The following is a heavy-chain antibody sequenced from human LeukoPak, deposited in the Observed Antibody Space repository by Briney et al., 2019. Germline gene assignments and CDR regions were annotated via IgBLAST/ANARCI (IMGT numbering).Heavy chain of an antibody. Sequence: SETLSLTCTVSGGSISSYYWSWIRQPPGKGLEWIGYIYYSGSTNYNPSLKSRVTISVDKSKNQFSLKLSSVTAADTAVYYCARAMTEGNYFDYWGQGTLVTVSS. V-gene: IGHV4-59*12. D-gene: IGHD3-22*01. CDR2: IYYSGST. CDR3: ARAMTEGNYFDY. J-gene: IGHJ4*02. CDR1: GGSISSYY.